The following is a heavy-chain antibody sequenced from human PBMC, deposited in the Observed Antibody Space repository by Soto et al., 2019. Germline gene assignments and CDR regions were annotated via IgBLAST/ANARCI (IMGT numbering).Heavy chain of an antibody. CDR2: ISGNGDIT. CDR1: GFTFSSYA. CDR3: AKDSAKTYYDFWSGYYIGAKGENYYYYMDV. J-gene: IGHJ6*03. D-gene: IGHD3-3*01. Sequence: GGSLGLACAASGFTFSSYAMSWFRQAPGKGLEWVSVISGNGDITYYADSVKGLFTISRDNSKNTLYLQMNSLRAEDTAVYYCAKDSAKTYYDFWSGYYIGAKGENYYYYMDVWGKGTTVTVSS. V-gene: IGHV3-23*01.